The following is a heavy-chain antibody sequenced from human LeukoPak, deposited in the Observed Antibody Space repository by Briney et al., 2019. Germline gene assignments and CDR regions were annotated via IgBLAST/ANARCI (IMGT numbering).Heavy chain of an antibody. CDR1: GFTFSSYW. J-gene: IGHJ4*02. V-gene: IGHV3-7*01. D-gene: IGHD6-19*01. CDR3: ARDLYSSGWYGQYFTY. Sequence: PGGSLRLSCAASGFTFSSYWMSWVRQAPGKGLEWVANIKQDGSEKYYVDSVKGRFTISRDNAKNSLYLQMNSLRAEDTAVYYCARDLYSSGWYGQYFTYWGQGTLVTVSS. CDR2: IKQDGSEK.